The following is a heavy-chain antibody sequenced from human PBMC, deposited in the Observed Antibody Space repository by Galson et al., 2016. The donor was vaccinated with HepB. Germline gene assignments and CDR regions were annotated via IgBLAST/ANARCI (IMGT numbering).Heavy chain of an antibody. CDR2: ISAYNGNT. J-gene: IGHJ6*02. D-gene: IGHD2-2*01. CDR3: ARDPRKFRYQLLGIYYYYYHMDV. Sequence: SVKVSCKASGYTFTTYGISWVRQAPGQGLEWMGWISAYNGNTKYAQKLPGRVTMSTDTSTSTAYMELRSLRSDDTAVYYCARDPRKFRYQLLGIYYYYYHMDVWGQGTMVTVSS. CDR1: GYTFTTYG. V-gene: IGHV1-18*01.